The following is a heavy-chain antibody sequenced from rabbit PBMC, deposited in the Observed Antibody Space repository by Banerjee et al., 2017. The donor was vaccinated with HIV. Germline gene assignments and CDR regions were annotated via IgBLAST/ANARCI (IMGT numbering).Heavy chain of an antibody. CDR3: ARDTGSSFSSYGMDL. D-gene: IGHD8-1*01. Sequence: QEQLEESAGGLVQPGGSLTLSCKASRFDFNSGGVSWVRQAPGKGLEWISCIAGSSSGFTYSATWAKGRFTISKTSSTTVTLQMTSLTAADTATYFCARDTGSSFSSYGMDLWGPGTLVTVS. CDR2: IAGSSSGFT. V-gene: IGHV1S45*01. J-gene: IGHJ6*01. CDR1: RFDFNSGG.